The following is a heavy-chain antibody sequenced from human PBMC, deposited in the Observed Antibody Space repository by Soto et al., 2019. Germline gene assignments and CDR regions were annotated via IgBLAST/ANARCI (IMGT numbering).Heavy chain of an antibody. D-gene: IGHD6-19*01. V-gene: IGHV3-23*01. J-gene: IGHJ4*02. CDR3: AKDATRTSGWYHFDY. CDR1: GFTFISLA. CDR2: IDYSGGTT. Sequence: GGSLRLSCAASGFTFISLAMGWVRQAPGKGLEWVSVIDYSGGTTYYTDSVKGRFTISRDNSKKTLYLQMNSLRAEDTAVYYCAKDATRTSGWYHFDYWGQGVLVTVSS.